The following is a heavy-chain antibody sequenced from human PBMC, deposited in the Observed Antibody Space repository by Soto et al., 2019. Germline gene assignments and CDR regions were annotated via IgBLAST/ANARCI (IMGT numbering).Heavy chain of an antibody. V-gene: IGHV1-69*06. J-gene: IGHJ5*02. CDR1: GGTFSSYA. CDR3: ARDRRGQQLALQRFDP. D-gene: IGHD6-13*01. Sequence: SVKVSCKASGGTFSSYAISWVRQAPGQGLEWMGGIIPIFGTANYAQKFQGRVTITADKSTSTAYMELSSLRSEDTAVYYCARDRRGQQLALQRFDPWGQGTLVTISS. CDR2: IIPIFGTA.